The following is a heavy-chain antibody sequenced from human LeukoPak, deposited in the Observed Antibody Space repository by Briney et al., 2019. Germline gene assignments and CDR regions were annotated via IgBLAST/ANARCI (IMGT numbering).Heavy chain of an antibody. D-gene: IGHD3-10*01. CDR1: GFTFSSYG. CDR2: IGGSGGST. J-gene: IGHJ5*02. V-gene: IGHV3-23*01. CDR3: AKVTMVRGLNWFDP. Sequence: GGSLRLSCAASGFTFSSYGMSWVRQAPGKGLEWVSAIGGSGGSTYYADSVKGRFTISRDNSKNTLYLQMNSLRAEDTAVYYCAKVTMVRGLNWFDPWGQGTLVTVSS.